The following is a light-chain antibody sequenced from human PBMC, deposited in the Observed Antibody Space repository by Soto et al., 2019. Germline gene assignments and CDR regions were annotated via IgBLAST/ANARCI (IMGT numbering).Light chain of an antibody. CDR3: QQYESYPFT. CDR1: QGICCN. J-gene: IGKJ4*02. Sequence: DIRMTQSPSSLSASVGDRVTITCRASQGICCNLKWFQHKPGKAPNLLMYDASSLPRGVPSRFSGSGSGTDFTLTISSLQSEDIATYFCQQYESYPFTFGGGTKVDIK. V-gene: IGKV1-33*01. CDR2: DAS.